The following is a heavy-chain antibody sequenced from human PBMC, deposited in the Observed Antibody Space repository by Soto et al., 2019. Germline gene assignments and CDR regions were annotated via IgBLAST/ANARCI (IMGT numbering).Heavy chain of an antibody. V-gene: IGHV3-15*01. CDR2: IKSKTDGGTT. D-gene: IGHD6-13*01. Sequence: EVQLVESGGGLVKPGGSLRLSCAASGFTFSNAWMSWVRQAPGKGLEWVGRIKSKTDGGTTDYAAPVKGRFTISRDDSKNTLYLQMNSLKTEDTAVYYCTTDLRYSSSWYGLAASPLWGSPVDYWGQGTLVTVSS. CDR3: TTDLRYSSSWYGLAASPLWGSPVDY. CDR1: GFTFSNAW. J-gene: IGHJ4*02.